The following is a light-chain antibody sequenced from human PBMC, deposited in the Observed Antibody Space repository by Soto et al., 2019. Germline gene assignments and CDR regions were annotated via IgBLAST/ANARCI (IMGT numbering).Light chain of an antibody. J-gene: IGKJ1*01. CDR3: QQYNNWPPWT. CDR2: GAS. CDR1: QSVSSN. Sequence: EIVMTQSPATLSVSPGERATLSCRASQSVSSNLAWYQQKPGQAPRLLLYGASTRATGIPARFSGSGSGTEFTRTISSLQSEDFAVYYCQQYNNWPPWTFGQGTKVEIK. V-gene: IGKV3-15*01.